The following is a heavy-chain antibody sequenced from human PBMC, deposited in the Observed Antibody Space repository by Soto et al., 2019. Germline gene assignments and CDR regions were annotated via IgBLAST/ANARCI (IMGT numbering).Heavy chain of an antibody. Sequence: QVQLVQSGTEVKKPGASVKVSCKASNSTFISFGITWVRQAPGQGLEWMGWISAYNGNTKYAQKLQGRVTMTTDTSTGTDYMELRSLRSDDTAVYYCASRGPHDLDIWGHGTMFTVSS. CDR1: NSTFISFG. V-gene: IGHV1-18*01. J-gene: IGHJ3*02. D-gene: IGHD3-16*01. CDR3: ASRGPHDLDI. CDR2: ISAYNGNT.